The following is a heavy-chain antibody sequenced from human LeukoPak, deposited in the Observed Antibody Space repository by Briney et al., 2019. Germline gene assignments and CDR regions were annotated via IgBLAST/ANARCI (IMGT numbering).Heavy chain of an antibody. V-gene: IGHV1-2*02. CDR3: ARGATVTTGLYYFDY. Sequence: EASVKVSRKASGYTFTGYYMHWVRQAPGQGLEWMGWINPNSGGTNYAQKFQGRVTMTRDTSISTAYMELSRLRSDDTAVYYCARGATVTTGLYYFDYRGQGTLVTVSS. CDR2: INPNSGGT. CDR1: GYTFTGYY. J-gene: IGHJ4*02. D-gene: IGHD4-17*01.